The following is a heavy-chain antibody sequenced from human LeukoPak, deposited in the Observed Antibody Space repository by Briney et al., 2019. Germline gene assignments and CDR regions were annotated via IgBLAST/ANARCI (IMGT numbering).Heavy chain of an antibody. V-gene: IGHV3-66*01. CDR3: ARDLWCGADCYGTFDI. J-gene: IGHJ3*02. CDR2: IYSGGST. CDR1: VFADSSNY. Sequence: GGSLRLSCAASVFADSSNYMSWVRQAPGKGLEWVSVIYSGGSTYYADSVKGRFTISRDNSKNTLYPQMNTLRAEDTAVYYCARDLWCGADCYGTFDIWGQGTMVSVSS. D-gene: IGHD2-21*02.